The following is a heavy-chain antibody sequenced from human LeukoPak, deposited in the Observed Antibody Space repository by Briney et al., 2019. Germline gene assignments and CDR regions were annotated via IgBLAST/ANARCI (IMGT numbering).Heavy chain of an antibody. CDR3: AKGGGLLLWFGIDY. D-gene: IGHD3-10*01. CDR1: GFTFSSYA. V-gene: IGHV3-23*01. Sequence: GGSLRLSCAASGFTFSSYAMSWVRQAPGKGLEWVSAISGSGGSTYYADSLKGRFTLSRDNSKNTLYLQMNSLRAEDTAVYYCAKGGGLLLWFGIDYWGQGTLVTVSS. CDR2: ISGSGGST. J-gene: IGHJ4*02.